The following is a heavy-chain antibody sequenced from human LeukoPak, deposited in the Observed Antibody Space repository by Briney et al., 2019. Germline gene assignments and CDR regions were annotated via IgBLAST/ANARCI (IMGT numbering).Heavy chain of an antibody. CDR1: GYTFTNYG. J-gene: IGHJ4*02. Sequence: ASVKVSCKASGYTFTNYGISWVRQAPGQGLEWMGWISAYNGNTNYAQELQGRVTMTTDTSTSTSYMELRSLRSDDTAVYYCGRDLGAVAGPDYWGQGTLVTVSS. CDR2: ISAYNGNT. CDR3: GRDLGAVAGPDY. V-gene: IGHV1-18*01. D-gene: IGHD6-19*01.